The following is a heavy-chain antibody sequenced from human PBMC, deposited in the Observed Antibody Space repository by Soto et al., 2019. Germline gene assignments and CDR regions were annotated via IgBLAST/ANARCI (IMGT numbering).Heavy chain of an antibody. J-gene: IGHJ4*02. CDR3: ARDTVRELDY. CDR1: GITFSNYV. Sequence: EVQLLESGGGLVQPGGSLRLSCAVSGITFSNYVMSWVRQAPGKGLEWVSGIVAGGGFTYYADSVKGRFTISRDNSRNTLYLQMNSLRAEDTAVYYCARDTVRELDYWGQGTQVAVSS. CDR2: IVAGGGFT. D-gene: IGHD3-10*01. V-gene: IGHV3-23*01.